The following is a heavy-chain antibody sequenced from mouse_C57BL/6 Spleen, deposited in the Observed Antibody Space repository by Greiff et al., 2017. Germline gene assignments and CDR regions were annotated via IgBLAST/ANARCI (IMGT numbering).Heavy chain of an antibody. Sequence: EVKLMESGPGLVKPSQSLSLTCSVTGYSITSGYYWNWIRQFPGNILEWMGYISHDGSNNYNPSLKNRNSITRDTSQNQFFLKLNTGTTEDTATYYYAVDHGNYFDYWGQGTTLTVSS. CDR1: GYSITSGYY. CDR3: AVDHGNYFDY. J-gene: IGHJ2*01. V-gene: IGHV3-6*01. D-gene: IGHD2-1*01. CDR2: ISHDGSN.